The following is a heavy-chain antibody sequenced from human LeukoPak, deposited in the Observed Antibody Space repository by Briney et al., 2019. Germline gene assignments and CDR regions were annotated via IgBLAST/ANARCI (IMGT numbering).Heavy chain of an antibody. V-gene: IGHV3-53*01. CDR1: GFTVSSNY. CDR3: ARVGVGGYSYGYFDY. D-gene: IGHD5-18*01. J-gene: IGHJ4*02. CDR2: IYSGGST. Sequence: GGSLRLSCAASGFTVSSNYMSWVRQAPGKGLEWVSVIYSGGSTYYADSVMGRFTISRDNSKNTLYLQMNSLRAEDTAVYYCARVGVGGYSYGYFDYWGQGTLVTVSS.